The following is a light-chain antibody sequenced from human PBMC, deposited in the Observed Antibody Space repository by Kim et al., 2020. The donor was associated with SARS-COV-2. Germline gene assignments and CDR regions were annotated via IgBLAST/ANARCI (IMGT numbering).Light chain of an antibody. CDR1: QSISIW. CDR3: QQYSSYAT. Sequence: DIQMTQSPSTLSASIGDRVTITCRASQSISIWLAWYQQKPGKAPKLLIHRASSLESGVPSRFSGSGSGTDFTLTISGLQPDDFATYHCQQYSSYATFGQGTKVDIK. CDR2: RAS. J-gene: IGKJ1*01. V-gene: IGKV1-5*03.